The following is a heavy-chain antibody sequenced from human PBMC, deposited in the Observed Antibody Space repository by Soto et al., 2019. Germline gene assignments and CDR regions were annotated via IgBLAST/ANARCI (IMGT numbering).Heavy chain of an antibody. D-gene: IGHD1-26*01. CDR2: ISYDGSNK. CDR3: AKGGSGSYYIFDY. V-gene: IGHV3-30*18. Sequence: QVQLVESGGGVVQPGRSLRLSCAASGFTFSSYGMHWVRQAPGKGLEWVAVISYDGSNKYYADSVKGRFTISRDNSKNTLYLQMNSLRAEDTAVYYCAKGGSGSYYIFDYWGQGTLVTVSS. J-gene: IGHJ4*02. CDR1: GFTFSSYG.